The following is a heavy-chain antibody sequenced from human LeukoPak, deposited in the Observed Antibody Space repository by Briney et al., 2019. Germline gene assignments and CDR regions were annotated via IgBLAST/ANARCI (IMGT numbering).Heavy chain of an antibody. CDR2: ISQSGAAI. CDR1: GFTFTAYY. Sequence: GGSLRLSCAASGFTFTAYYMTWMRRAPGRGLEWASYISQSGAAIYNTDSVKGRFTMSRDDAKNSLYLQMNSLRAEDTAVYYCARWAGGADYWGQGVLVTVSS. V-gene: IGHV3-11*01. CDR3: ARWAGGADY. J-gene: IGHJ4*02. D-gene: IGHD3-16*01.